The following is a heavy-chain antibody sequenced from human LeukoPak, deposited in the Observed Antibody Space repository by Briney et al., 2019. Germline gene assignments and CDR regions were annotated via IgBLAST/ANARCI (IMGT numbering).Heavy chain of an antibody. V-gene: IGHV4-34*01. CDR3: ARDRAYGSGSYRYYYYYYMGV. CDR1: GGSFSGYY. J-gene: IGHJ6*03. D-gene: IGHD3-10*01. CDR2: INHSGST. Sequence: SETLSLTXAVYGGSFSGYYWSWIRQPPGKGLEWIGEINHSGSTNYNPSLKSRVTISVDTSKNQFSLKLSSVTAADTAVYYCARDRAYGSGSYRYYYYYYMGVWGKGTTVTVSS.